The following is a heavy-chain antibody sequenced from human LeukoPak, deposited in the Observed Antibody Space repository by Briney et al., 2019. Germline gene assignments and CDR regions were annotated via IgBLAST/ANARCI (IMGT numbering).Heavy chain of an antibody. J-gene: IGHJ4*02. CDR1: GGSISSYY. CDR2: IYYSGST. V-gene: IGHV4-59*01. CDR3: ARGLYIAAAGPYYFDY. D-gene: IGHD6-13*01. Sequence: PSETLSLTCTVSGGSISSYYWSWIRQPPGKGLEWIGYIYYSGSTNYNPSLKSRVTISVDTSKNQFSLELSSVTAADTAVYYCARGLYIAAAGPYYFDYWGQGTLVTVSS.